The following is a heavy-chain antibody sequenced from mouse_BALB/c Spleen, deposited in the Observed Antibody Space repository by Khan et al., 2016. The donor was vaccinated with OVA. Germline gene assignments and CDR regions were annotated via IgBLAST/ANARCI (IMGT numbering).Heavy chain of an antibody. J-gene: IGHJ3*01. Sequence: EVQLQESGPGLVKPSQSLSLTCTVSGFSITSDYAWTWIRQFPGNKLEWMGYINYSGTTSYNPSLKSRISITRDTSKNQFFLHLNSVTTEDTATYYCARPYYGNWFADWGQGTLVSVSA. CDR3: ARPYYGNWFAD. CDR2: INYSGTT. D-gene: IGHD2-10*01. V-gene: IGHV3-2*02. CDR1: GFSITSDYA.